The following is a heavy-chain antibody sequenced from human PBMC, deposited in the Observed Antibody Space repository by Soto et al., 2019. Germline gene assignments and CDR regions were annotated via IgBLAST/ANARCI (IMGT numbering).Heavy chain of an antibody. V-gene: IGHV3-30*18. CDR1: GFFFSSYG. CDR3: AKVSNSGYFPYSYNYGMDA. Sequence: LRLSWAASGFFFSSYGMHWGRQAPGKGLEWVAVISHDGSHKYYADSVKGRFTISRDNSKNTLYLQMNSLRAEDTAVYYCAKVSNSGYFPYSYNYGMDAWGQGTPVTVSS. J-gene: IGHJ6*02. CDR2: ISHDGSHK. D-gene: IGHD3-22*01.